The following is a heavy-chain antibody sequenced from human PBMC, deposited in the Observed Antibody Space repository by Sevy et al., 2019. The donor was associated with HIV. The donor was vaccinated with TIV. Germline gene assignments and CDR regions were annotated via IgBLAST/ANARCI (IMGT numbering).Heavy chain of an antibody. CDR2: ISYSGSHI. J-gene: IGHJ4*02. CDR3: ARGVGANAQFDY. V-gene: IGHV3-21*01. CDR1: GFTFSRSS. Sequence: GGSLGLSCAASGFTFSRSSMNWVRLAPGKGLEWLSSISYSGSHIYYADSLRGRFSISRDNAKSSLYLQMNSLRAEDTAVYYCARGVGANAQFDYWGRGTLVTVSS. D-gene: IGHD2-8*01.